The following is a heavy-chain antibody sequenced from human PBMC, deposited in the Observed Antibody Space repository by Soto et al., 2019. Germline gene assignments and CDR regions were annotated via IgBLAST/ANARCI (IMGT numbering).Heavy chain of an antibody. Sequence: QVQLQESGPGLVKPSGTLSLTCAVSGGSISSSNWWSWVRQPPGKGLEWIGEIYHSGSTNYNPSLKSRVTLSVDKSKNQCSLKLSSVTAADTAVYYCARVSGSYYYGMDVWGQGITVTVSS. CDR1: GGSISSSNW. J-gene: IGHJ6*02. CDR3: ARVSGSYYYGMDV. D-gene: IGHD1-26*01. V-gene: IGHV4-4*02. CDR2: IYHSGST.